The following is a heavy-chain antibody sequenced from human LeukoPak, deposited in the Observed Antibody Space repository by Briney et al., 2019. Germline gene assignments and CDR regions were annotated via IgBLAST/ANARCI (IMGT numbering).Heavy chain of an antibody. CDR3: ARDLYDSGAYSSPIDH. V-gene: IGHV3-21*01. Sequence: GGSLRLSCAAYGFTLSSHSMNWVRQAPGKGLEWVPSISSSSSYILSADSVKGRFTISRDNAKNSLYLQMNSLRAEDTAVYYCARDLYDSGAYSSPIDHWGQGTLVTVSS. CDR2: ISSSSSYI. CDR1: GFTLSSHS. D-gene: IGHD3-22*01. J-gene: IGHJ4*02.